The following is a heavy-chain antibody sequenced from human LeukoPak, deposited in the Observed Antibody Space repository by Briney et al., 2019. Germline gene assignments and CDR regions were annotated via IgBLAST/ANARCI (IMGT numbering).Heavy chain of an antibody. CDR2: ISGSGGST. CDR3: AKPQWETRRGPFDY. V-gene: IGHV3-23*01. CDR1: GFTFSSYA. D-gene: IGHD1-26*01. J-gene: IGHJ4*02. Sequence: PGGSLRLSCAASGFTFSSYAMSWVRQAPGKGLEWVSAISGSGGSTYYADSVKGRFTISRDNSKNTLYLQMNSLGAEDTAVYYCAKPQWETRRGPFDYWGQGTLVTVSS.